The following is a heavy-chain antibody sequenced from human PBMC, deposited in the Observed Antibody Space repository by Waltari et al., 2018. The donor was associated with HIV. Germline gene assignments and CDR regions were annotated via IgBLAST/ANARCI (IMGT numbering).Heavy chain of an antibody. D-gene: IGHD1-26*01. CDR2: ISAYNGNT. CDR3: ASFTYSGSYYPWPYYCDY. J-gene: IGHJ4*02. Sequence: QVQLVQSGAEVKKPGASVKVSCKASGYTFTSYGISWVRQAPGQGLEWMGWISAYNGNTNYAQKLQGRVTMTTDTSTSTAYMELRSLRSDDTAVYYCASFTYSGSYYPWPYYCDYWGQGTLVTVSS. V-gene: IGHV1-18*01. CDR1: GYTFTSYG.